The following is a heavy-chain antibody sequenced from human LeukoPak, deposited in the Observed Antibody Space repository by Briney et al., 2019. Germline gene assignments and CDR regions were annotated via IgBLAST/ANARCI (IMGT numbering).Heavy chain of an antibody. Sequence: SETLSVTCTVSGDSISSDYWSWIRQPPGKGLEWIGYIYYSGSTNYNPSLKSRVTISVDTSKNQFSLKLSSVTAADTAVYFCVREDGSSGWYPFFDYWGQGTLVTVSS. J-gene: IGHJ4*02. D-gene: IGHD6-19*01. V-gene: IGHV4-59*01. CDR2: IYYSGST. CDR3: VREDGSSGWYPFFDY. CDR1: GDSISSDY.